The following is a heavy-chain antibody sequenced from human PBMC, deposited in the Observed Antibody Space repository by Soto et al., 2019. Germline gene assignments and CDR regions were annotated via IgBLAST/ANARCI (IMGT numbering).Heavy chain of an antibody. D-gene: IGHD5-12*01. CDR3: ARDIGGDATIPYYYGMDV. J-gene: IGHJ6*02. V-gene: IGHV1-69*13. CDR1: GGTFSSYA. Sequence: GASVKVSCKASGGTFSSYAISWVRQAPGQGLEWMGGIIPIFGTANYAQKFQGRVTITADESTSTAYMELSSLRSEDTAVYYCARDIGGDATIPYYYGMDVWGQGTTVTVSS. CDR2: IIPIFGTA.